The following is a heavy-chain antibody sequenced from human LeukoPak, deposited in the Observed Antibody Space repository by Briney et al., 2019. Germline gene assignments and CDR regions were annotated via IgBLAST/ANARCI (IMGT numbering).Heavy chain of an antibody. CDR2: IYHSGST. CDR1: GDSISTYY. D-gene: IGHD6-6*01. V-gene: IGHV4-59*01. J-gene: IGHJ4*02. Sequence: NPSETLSLTCTVSGDSISTYYWNWIRQPPGKGLEWIGYIYHSGSTNYNPSLKSRVTISVDTSKNQFSLKLSSVTAADTAVYYCARAFGSSSFYFNYWGQGTLVTVSS. CDR3: ARAFGSSSFYFNY.